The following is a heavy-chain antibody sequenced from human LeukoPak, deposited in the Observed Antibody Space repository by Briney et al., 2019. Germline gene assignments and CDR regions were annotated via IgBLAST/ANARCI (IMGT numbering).Heavy chain of an antibody. CDR2: ISGSGGST. V-gene: IGHV3-23*01. Sequence: PGGSLRLSCAGSGFTFSDYYMSWIRQAPGKGLEWVSAISGSGGSTYYADSVKGRFTISRDNSKNTLYLQMNSLRAEDTAVYYCAKLRGYDFGGIDYWGQGTLVTVSS. J-gene: IGHJ4*02. CDR3: AKLRGYDFGGIDY. CDR1: GFTFSDYY. D-gene: IGHD5-12*01.